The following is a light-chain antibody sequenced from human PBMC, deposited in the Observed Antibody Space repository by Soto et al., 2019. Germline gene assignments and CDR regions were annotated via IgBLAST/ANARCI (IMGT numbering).Light chain of an antibody. CDR1: QTVSITY. J-gene: IGKJ1*01. Sequence: VLTQSPGTLSLSPGESATLSCRASQTVSITYLTWYQQKPGQAPRILIFGASKRATGIPDRFSGSGSGRDFTLTISGLEPEDVAVYYCQQYGSSPRTFGQGTKVDIK. V-gene: IGKV3-20*01. CDR2: GAS. CDR3: QQYGSSPRT.